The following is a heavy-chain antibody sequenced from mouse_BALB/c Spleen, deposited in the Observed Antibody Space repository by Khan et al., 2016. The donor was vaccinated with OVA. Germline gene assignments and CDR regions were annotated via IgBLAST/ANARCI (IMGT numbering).Heavy chain of an antibody. CDR1: GYTFTDYN. V-gene: IGHV1-77*01. CDR2: IYPGSGNT. CDR3: WKEWGAWFPY. Sequence: VQLVESGAELARPGASVKLSCKASGYTFTDYNINWVKQRTGQGLEWIGEIYPGSGNTYYNEKFKGKATLTADKSSSTAYMQLSSLPSEDSAVYFWWKEWGAWFPYWGQGTLVTVSA. J-gene: IGHJ3*01.